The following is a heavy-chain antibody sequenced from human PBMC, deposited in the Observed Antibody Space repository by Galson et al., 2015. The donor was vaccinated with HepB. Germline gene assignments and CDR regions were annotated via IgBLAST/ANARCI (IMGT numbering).Heavy chain of an antibody. Sequence: SLRLSCAASGFTFSSYDMHWVRQATGKGLEWVSAIGTAGDTYYPGSVKGRFTISRENAKSSLYLQMNSLRAGDTAVYYCAAGSGYSSSWYSFDYWGQGTLVTVSS. V-gene: IGHV3-13*01. CDR1: GFTFSSYD. CDR2: IGTAGDT. CDR3: AAGSGYSSSWYSFDY. J-gene: IGHJ4*02. D-gene: IGHD6-13*01.